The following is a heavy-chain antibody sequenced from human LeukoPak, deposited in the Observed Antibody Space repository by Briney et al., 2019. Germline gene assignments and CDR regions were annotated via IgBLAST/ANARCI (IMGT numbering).Heavy chain of an antibody. J-gene: IGHJ3*02. Sequence: GGSLRLSCAASGFTFRSNIINWVRQAPGKGLEWVSSISSSSYISYADPVKGRFTISRDNAENSLFLQMNSLRAEDTAVYYCARDRHSGPLGLAFDIWGQGTMVTVSS. D-gene: IGHD1-26*01. CDR1: GFTFRSNI. CDR3: ARDRHSGPLGLAFDI. V-gene: IGHV3-21*01. CDR2: ISSSSYI.